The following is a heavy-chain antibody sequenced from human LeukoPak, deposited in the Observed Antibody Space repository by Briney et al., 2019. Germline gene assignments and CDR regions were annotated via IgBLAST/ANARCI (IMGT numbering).Heavy chain of an antibody. CDR2: MNPNSGNT. CDR1: GYTFTSYD. CDR3: ARLLGHCSSTSCYGAFDI. D-gene: IGHD2-2*01. Sequence: ASVKVSCKASGYTFTSYDINWVRQATGQGLEWMGWMNPNSGNTGYAQKFQGRVTMTRNTSISTAYMELSSLRSEDTAVYYCARLLGHCSSTSCYGAFDIWGQGTMVTVSS. J-gene: IGHJ3*02. V-gene: IGHV1-8*01.